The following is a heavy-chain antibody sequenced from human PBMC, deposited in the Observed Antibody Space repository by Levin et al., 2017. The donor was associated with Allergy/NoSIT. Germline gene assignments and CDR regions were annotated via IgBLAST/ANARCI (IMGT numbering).Heavy chain of an antibody. J-gene: IGHJ6*02. D-gene: IGHD2-2*01. CDR3: AKNKVVGSNTRDYYYGMDV. Sequence: PGGSLRLSCTASGFAASIFAMTWVRQAPGKGLEWVSVITSNGDPIYYADSVKGRFTVSRDKYTLYLQMNSLRAEDTAVYYCAKNKVVGSNTRDYYYGMDVWGQGTTVTVSS. CDR1: GFAASIFA. V-gene: IGHV3-23*01. CDR2: ITSNGDPI.